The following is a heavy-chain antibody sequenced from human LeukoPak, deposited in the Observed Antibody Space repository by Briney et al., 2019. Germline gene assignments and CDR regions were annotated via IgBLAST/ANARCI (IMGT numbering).Heavy chain of an antibody. D-gene: IGHD4-17*01. CDR2: IDWDDDK. J-gene: IGHJ3*02. Sequence: SGPALVKPTQTLTLTCTFSGFSLSTSGMCVSWIRQPPGKALEWLARIDWDDDKYYSTSLKTRLTISKDASKNQVVLTMTNMDPVDTATYYCARIHTVTGAFDIWGQGTMVTVSS. CDR3: ARIHTVTGAFDI. V-gene: IGHV2-70*11. CDR1: GFSLSTSGMC.